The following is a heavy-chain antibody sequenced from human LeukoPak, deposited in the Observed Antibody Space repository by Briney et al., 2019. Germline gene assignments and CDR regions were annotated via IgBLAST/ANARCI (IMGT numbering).Heavy chain of an antibody. CDR1: GGSVSSSSYQ. CDR3: ARSPDIVVVPAADFDY. D-gene: IGHD2-2*01. CDR2: IYYTGNT. V-gene: IGHV4-39*07. Sequence: SETLSLTCTVSGGSVSSSSYQWGWIRQPPGKGLEWIGNIYYTGNTYYKSSLKSRVTISADTSKNQFSLKLSSVTAADTAVYYCARSPDIVVVPAADFDYWGQGTLVTVSS. J-gene: IGHJ4*02.